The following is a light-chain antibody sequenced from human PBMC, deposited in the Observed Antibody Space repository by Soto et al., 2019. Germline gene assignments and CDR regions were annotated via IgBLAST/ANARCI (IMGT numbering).Light chain of an antibody. CDR3: TSDAGINNWV. V-gene: IGLV2-8*01. Sequence: QSALTQPPSASGSPGQSVTISCTGTSSDVGAYNYVSWYQQHPGKAPKLMIYEVTKRPSVVPDRFSGTKSDNTASLTVSGLQAEDEADYYCTSDAGINNWVFGGGTKLTVL. CDR2: EVT. CDR1: SSDVGAYNY. J-gene: IGLJ3*02.